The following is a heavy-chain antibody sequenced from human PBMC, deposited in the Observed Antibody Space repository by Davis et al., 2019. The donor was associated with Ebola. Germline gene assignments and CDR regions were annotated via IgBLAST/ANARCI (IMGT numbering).Heavy chain of an antibody. V-gene: IGHV4-61*05. CDR3: AALSSSSWYYFDY. J-gene: IGHJ4*02. CDR1: GGSISSSSYY. D-gene: IGHD6-13*01. Sequence: MPGGSLRLTCTVSGGSISSSSYYWGWIRQPPGKGLEWIGYIYYSGSTNYNPSLKSRVTISVDTSKNQFSLKLSSVTAADTAVYYCAALSSSSWYYFDYWGQGTLVTVSS. CDR2: IYYSGST.